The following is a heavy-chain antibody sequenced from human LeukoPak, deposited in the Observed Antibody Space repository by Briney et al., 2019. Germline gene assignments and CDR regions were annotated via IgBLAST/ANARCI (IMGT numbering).Heavy chain of an antibody. J-gene: IGHJ4*02. Sequence: ASVKVSCKASVYTFTSYYMHWVRQAPGQGLEWMGIINPSGGSTSYAQKFQGRVTMTRDTSTSTVYMELSSLRSEDTAVYYCARYSYDTSGYYRFDYWGQGTLVTVSS. CDR2: INPSGGST. CDR3: ARYSYDTSGYYRFDY. CDR1: VYTFTSYY. V-gene: IGHV1-46*01. D-gene: IGHD3-22*01.